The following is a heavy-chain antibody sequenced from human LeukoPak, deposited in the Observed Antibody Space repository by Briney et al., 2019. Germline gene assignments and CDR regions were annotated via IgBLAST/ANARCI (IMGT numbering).Heavy chain of an antibody. J-gene: IGHJ4*02. CDR3: AKDVGKWESLHFFDY. CDR2: ISGSGAST. D-gene: IGHD1-26*01. Sequence: GGSLRLSCAASGFTFSNFAMSWVRQAPGKGLEWISGISGSGASTYYADSVKGRFTISRDDSRNTLYLQMNSLRGDDTAVYYCAKDVGKWESLHFFDYWGQGTLVTVSS. CDR1: GFTFSNFA. V-gene: IGHV3-23*01.